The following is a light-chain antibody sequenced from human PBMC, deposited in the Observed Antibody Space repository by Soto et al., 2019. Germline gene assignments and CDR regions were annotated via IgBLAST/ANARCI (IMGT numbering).Light chain of an antibody. V-gene: IGLV4-69*01. CDR1: SGHSSYA. Sequence: QSVLTQSPSASASLGASVKLTCTLSSGHSSYAIAWHQQQPEKGPRYLMKLNSDGSHSKGDGITDRFSGSSSGAERYLTISSLQSEDEADYYCQTWVTGTYVVFGGGTKVTVL. CDR2: LNSDGSH. J-gene: IGLJ2*01. CDR3: QTWVTGTYVV.